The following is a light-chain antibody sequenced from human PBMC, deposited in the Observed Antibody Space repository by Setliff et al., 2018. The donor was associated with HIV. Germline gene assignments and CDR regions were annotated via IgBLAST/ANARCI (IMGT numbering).Light chain of an antibody. CDR2: DVS. CDR3: CSYAGSSTPYV. Sequence: QSALAQPASVSGSPGQSITISCTGTSSDVGGYNYVSWYQQHPGKAPKLMIYDVSKRPSGVSNRFSGSKSGNTASPTISGLQAEDEADYYCCSYAGSSTPYVFGTGTKVTV. J-gene: IGLJ1*01. CDR1: SSDVGGYNY. V-gene: IGLV2-23*02.